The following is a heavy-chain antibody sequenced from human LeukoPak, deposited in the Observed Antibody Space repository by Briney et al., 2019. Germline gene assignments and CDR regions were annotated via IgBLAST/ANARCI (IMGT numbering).Heavy chain of an antibody. CDR3: ARDRGYSYFDY. J-gene: IGHJ4*02. V-gene: IGHV3-33*01. Sequence: PGRSLRLSCAASGFTFSNYGMHWVRQAPGKGLEWVAIIWYDGSNKYYADSVKGRFTISRDNSKNTLYLQMNSLRAEDTAVYYCARDRGYSYFDYWGQGTLVTVSS. D-gene: IGHD5-18*01. CDR2: IWYDGSNK. CDR1: GFTFSNYG.